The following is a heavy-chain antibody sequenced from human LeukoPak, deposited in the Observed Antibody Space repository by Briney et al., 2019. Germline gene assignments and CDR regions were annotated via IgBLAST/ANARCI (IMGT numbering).Heavy chain of an antibody. CDR1: GGSFSGYY. D-gene: IGHD2-8*01. Sequence: PSETLSLTCAGYGGSFSGYYWGWIRQPPGKGLGWIGEINHSGSTNYNPSLKSRVTISVDTSKNQFSLKLSSVTAADTAVYYCARERGAGYCTNGVCYTFDYWGQGTLVTVSS. CDR2: INHSGST. V-gene: IGHV4-34*01. J-gene: IGHJ4*02. CDR3: ARERGAGYCTNGVCYTFDY.